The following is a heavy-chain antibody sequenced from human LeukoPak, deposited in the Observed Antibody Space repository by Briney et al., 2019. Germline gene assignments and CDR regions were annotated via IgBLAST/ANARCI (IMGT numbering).Heavy chain of an antibody. CDR2: IYYGGST. CDR1: GYSISSGYY. Sequence: PSETLSLTCTVSGYSISSGYYWGWIRQPPGKGLEWIGSIYYGGSTYYNPSLKSRVTTSVDTSKNQFSLKLSSVTAADTAVYYCARYSGYDPGDFYYYYYMDVWGKGTTVTVSS. D-gene: IGHD5-12*01. CDR3: ARYSGYDPGDFYYYYYMDV. V-gene: IGHV4-38-2*02. J-gene: IGHJ6*03.